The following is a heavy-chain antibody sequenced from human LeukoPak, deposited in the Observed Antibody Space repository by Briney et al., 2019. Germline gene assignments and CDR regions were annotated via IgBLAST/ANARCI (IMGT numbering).Heavy chain of an antibody. D-gene: IGHD1-26*01. CDR3: ARVGLEVDWFDP. Sequence: ASVKVSCKVSGYTFTSYDINWVRQATGQGLEWMGWMNPNSGNTGYAQKFQGRVTMTRNTSISTAYMELSSLRSEDTAVYYCARVGLEVDWFDPWGQGTLVTVSS. CDR2: MNPNSGNT. V-gene: IGHV1-8*01. J-gene: IGHJ5*02. CDR1: GYTFTSYD.